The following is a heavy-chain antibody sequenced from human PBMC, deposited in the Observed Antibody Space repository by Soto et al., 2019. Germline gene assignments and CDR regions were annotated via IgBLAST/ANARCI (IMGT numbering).Heavy chain of an antibody. CDR1: GFTVSSKY. D-gene: IGHD2-15*01. V-gene: IGHV3-66*01. Sequence: ESGGGLVQPGGSLRLSCAASGFTVSSKYMSWVRQAPGKGLEWVSLIQSGGPTYYADSVKGRFTISRDTSENTLHLQMDSLRAEDTAVYYCARDDVLCDGGRCYGVPLDAWGKGTTVTVSS. CDR2: IQSGGPT. CDR3: ARDDVLCDGGRCYGVPLDA. J-gene: IGHJ6*04.